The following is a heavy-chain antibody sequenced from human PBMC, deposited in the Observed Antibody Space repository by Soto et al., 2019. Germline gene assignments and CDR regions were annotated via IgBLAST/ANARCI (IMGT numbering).Heavy chain of an antibody. Sequence: EVQPLESGGGLVQPGGSLRLSCAASGFTFSSYAMSWVRQAPGKGLEWVSAISGSGGSTYYADSVKGRFTISRDNSKNRLYLQMNSQRAEDTAVYYCAKVPGGGRCYSCWLDPCGQVTLVTVSS. CDR3: AKVPGGGRCYSCWLDP. J-gene: IGHJ5*02. CDR1: GFTFSSYA. D-gene: IGHD2-15*01. V-gene: IGHV3-23*01. CDR2: ISGSGGST.